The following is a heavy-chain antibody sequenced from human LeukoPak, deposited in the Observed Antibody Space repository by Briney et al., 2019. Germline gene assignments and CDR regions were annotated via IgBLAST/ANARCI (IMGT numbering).Heavy chain of an antibody. CDR1: GFTFSNYW. J-gene: IGHJ4*01. CDR3: ARDEGTSGYDLLDY. CDR2: INQNGGEK. V-gene: IGHV3-7*01. D-gene: IGHD5-12*01. Sequence: GGPLRFSCAASGFTFSNYWLNGVGQAPGKGLHWVATINQNGGEKYYVDSVKGRFTISRDNAKDSLYLQMNSLRAEDTAIYYCARDEGTSGYDLLDYWGQGTLVTVSS.